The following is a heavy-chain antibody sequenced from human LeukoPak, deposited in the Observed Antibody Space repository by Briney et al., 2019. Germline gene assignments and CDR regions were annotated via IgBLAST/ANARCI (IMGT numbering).Heavy chain of an antibody. CDR2: INAGNGNT. Sequence: ASLKVSCKASGYTFTSYAMHWVRQAPGQRLEWMGWINAGNGNTKYSQKFQGRVTITRDTSASTAYMELSSLRSEDTAVYYCAVGFEWLGLFDYWGQGTLVTVSS. CDR3: AVGFEWLGLFDY. V-gene: IGHV1-3*01. CDR1: GYTFTSYA. J-gene: IGHJ4*02. D-gene: IGHD6-19*01.